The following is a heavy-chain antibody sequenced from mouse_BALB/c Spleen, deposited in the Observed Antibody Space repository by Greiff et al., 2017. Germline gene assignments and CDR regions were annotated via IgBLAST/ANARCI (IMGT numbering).Heavy chain of an antibody. CDR2: IDPSDSET. D-gene: IGHD3-1*01. CDR1: GYSFTSYW. CDR3: AREELDYPFAY. J-gene: IGHJ3*01. V-gene: IGHV1S126*01. Sequence: QVQLQQSGPQLVRPGASVKISCTASGYSFTSYWMHWVKQRPGQGLEWIGMIDPSDSETRFNQKFKDKATLTVDKSSSTAYMQLSSPTSEDSAVYYCAREELDYPFAYWGQGTLVTVSA.